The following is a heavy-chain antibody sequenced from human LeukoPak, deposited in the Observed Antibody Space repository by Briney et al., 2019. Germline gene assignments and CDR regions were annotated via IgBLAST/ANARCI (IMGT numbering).Heavy chain of an antibody. CDR2: ISSTSSTI. Sequence: VGSLPVSRAACGFTFSTYRINWVRQAPGKGLEWVSYISSTSSTIHYADSVKGRFTISRDNAKNSLYLHMSSLRDEDTALYYCARDDRDYVFDYWGRGTLVTVSS. CDR1: GFTFSTYR. D-gene: IGHD4-17*01. CDR3: ARDDRDYVFDY. J-gene: IGHJ4*02. V-gene: IGHV3-48*02.